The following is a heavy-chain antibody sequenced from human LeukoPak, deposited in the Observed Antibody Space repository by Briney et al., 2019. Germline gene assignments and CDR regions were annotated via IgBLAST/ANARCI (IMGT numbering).Heavy chain of an antibody. J-gene: IGHJ3*02. CDR1: GFTFSSYG. CDR2: IRYDGSNK. V-gene: IGHV3-30*02. Sequence: GGSLRLSCAASGFTFSSYGMHWVRQAPGKGLEWVAFIRYDGSNKYYADSVKGRFTISRDNSKNTLYLQMNSLRAEDTAVYYCARERAATASAFNIWGQGTMVTVSS. D-gene: IGHD5-18*01. CDR3: ARERAATASAFNI.